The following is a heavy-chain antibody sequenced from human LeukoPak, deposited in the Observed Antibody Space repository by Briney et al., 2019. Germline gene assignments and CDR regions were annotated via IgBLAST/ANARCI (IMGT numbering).Heavy chain of an antibody. CDR2: IGWNSGSI. CDR3: AKDGGWLQLEYYFDY. Sequence: GGSLRLSCAASGFTFDDYAMHWVRQAPGKGLEWVSTIGWNSGSIGYADSVKGRFTISRDNAKNSLYLQMNSLRAEDTAFYYCAKDGGWLQLEYYFDYWGQGTLVTVSS. V-gene: IGHV3-9*01. CDR1: GFTFDDYA. J-gene: IGHJ4*02. D-gene: IGHD5-24*01.